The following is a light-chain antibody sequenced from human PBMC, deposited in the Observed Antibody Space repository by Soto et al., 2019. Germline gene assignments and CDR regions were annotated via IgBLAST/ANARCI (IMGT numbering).Light chain of an antibody. CDR2: AAS. J-gene: IGKJ1*01. Sequence: DIPMTQSPSSLSASVGDRVIITCRASQDINNYLVWYQQKPGKVPKLLIYAASTLQSGVPSRFSGSGSGTDFTLTISSLQPEDVATYYCQNYNGAPWTFGQGTKVDIK. V-gene: IGKV1-27*01. CDR3: QNYNGAPWT. CDR1: QDINNY.